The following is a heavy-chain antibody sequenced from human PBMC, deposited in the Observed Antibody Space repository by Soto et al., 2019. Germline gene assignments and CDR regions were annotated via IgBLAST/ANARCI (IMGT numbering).Heavy chain of an antibody. CDR3: AHYLTYVSFDY. J-gene: IGHJ4*02. CDR2: IDWDDDK. V-gene: IGHV2-70*11. Sequence: SGPTLVNPTETLTLTCTFSGFSLSTSGMFVSWIRQPPGKALEWLARIDWDDDKYYSTSLKTRLTISKDTSKNQVVLTMTNMDPVDTATYYCAHYLTYVSFDYWGQGTLVTVSS. D-gene: IGHD3-10*01. CDR1: GFSLSTSGMF.